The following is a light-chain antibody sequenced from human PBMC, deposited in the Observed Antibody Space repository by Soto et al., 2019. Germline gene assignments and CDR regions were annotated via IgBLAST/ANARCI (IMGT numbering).Light chain of an antibody. CDR1: QSVGSNY. CDR3: PQYGSAPST. Sequence: EIVLTQSPGTLSLSPGDRATLSCRASQSVGSNYLAWYQQKPGQAPRLLIYGASNRATGIPDTFSGSGSGTDFTLTISRLEPEDFAVYYCPQYGSAPSTFGGGTKVEIK. J-gene: IGKJ4*01. CDR2: GAS. V-gene: IGKV3-20*01.